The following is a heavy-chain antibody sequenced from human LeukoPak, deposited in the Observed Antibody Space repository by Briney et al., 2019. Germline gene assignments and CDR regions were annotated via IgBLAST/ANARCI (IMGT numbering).Heavy chain of an antibody. CDR3: ARGVSVYWFDP. V-gene: IGHV4-4*09. J-gene: IGHJ5*02. D-gene: IGHD2-21*01. Sequence: SETLSLTCTVSGGSISSYYWSWIRQPPGKGLEWIGYIYTSGSTNYNPSLKSRVTISVDTSKNQFSLKLSSVTAADTAVYYCARGVSVYWFDPWGQGTLVTVSS. CDR2: IYTSGST. CDR1: GGSISSYY.